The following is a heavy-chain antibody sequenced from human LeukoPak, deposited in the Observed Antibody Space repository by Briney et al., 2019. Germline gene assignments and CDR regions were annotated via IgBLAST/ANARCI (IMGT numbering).Heavy chain of an antibody. CDR2: ISSGSSTI. CDR1: GFTFSDYY. CDR3: ARDFDFEAVAGTFDY. Sequence: PGGSLRLSCAASGFTFSDYYMSWIRQAPGKGLEWVSYISSGSSTIYYADSVKGRFTVSRDNGKKSLYLQMNSLRAEDTAVYYWARDFDFEAVAGTFDYWGQGTLVTVST. J-gene: IGHJ4*02. V-gene: IGHV3-11*04. D-gene: IGHD6-19*01.